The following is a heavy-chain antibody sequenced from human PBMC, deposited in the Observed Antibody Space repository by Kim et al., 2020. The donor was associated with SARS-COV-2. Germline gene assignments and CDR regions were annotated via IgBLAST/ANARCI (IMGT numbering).Heavy chain of an antibody. Sequence: GGSLRLSCAASGFTFSSYSMNWIRQAPGKGLEWVSYISSRSDTTYYADSVKGRFTISRDTAKNSVYLQMNSLRGEDTAVYYCSGRLDYLGQGTLVTVSS. CDR1: GFTFSSYS. V-gene: IGHV3-48*01. D-gene: IGHD3-16*01. J-gene: IGHJ4*02. CDR2: ISSRSDTT. CDR3: SGRLDY.